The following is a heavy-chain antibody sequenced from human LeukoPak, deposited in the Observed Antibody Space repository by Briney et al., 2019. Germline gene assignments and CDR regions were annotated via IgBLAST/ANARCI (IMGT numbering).Heavy chain of an antibody. CDR3: ARMIIAAAGSSPFTDAFDI. V-gene: IGHV3-33*01. CDR2: IWYDGSNK. D-gene: IGHD6-13*01. CDR1: EFTFSSYG. Sequence: GGSLRLSCAASEFTFSSYGMHWVRQAPGKGLEWVAVIWYDGSNKYYADSVKGRFTISRDNSKNTLYLQMNSLRAEDTAVYYCARMIIAAAGSSPFTDAFDIWGQGTMVTVSS. J-gene: IGHJ3*02.